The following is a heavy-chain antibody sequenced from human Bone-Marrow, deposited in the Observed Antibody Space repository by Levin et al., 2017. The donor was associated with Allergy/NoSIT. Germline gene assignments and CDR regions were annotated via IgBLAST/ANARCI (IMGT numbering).Heavy chain of an antibody. V-gene: IGHV1-8*01. CDR3: ARNFAYYDILTGYQGSTNWFDP. J-gene: IGHJ5*02. CDR1: GYTFTSYD. Sequence: GESLKISCKASGYTFTSYDINWVRQATGQGLEWMGWMNPNSGNTGYAQKFQGRVTMTRNTSISTAYMELSSLRSEDTAVYYCARNFAYYDILTGYQGSTNWFDPWGQGTLVTVSS. D-gene: IGHD3-9*01. CDR2: MNPNSGNT.